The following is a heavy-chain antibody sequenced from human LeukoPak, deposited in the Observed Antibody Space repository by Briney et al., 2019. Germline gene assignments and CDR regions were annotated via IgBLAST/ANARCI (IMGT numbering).Heavy chain of an antibody. D-gene: IGHD3-22*01. CDR1: GFTFSSYG. V-gene: IGHV3-30*02. J-gene: IGHJ4*02. CDR3: AKGGDSSGYEADY. CDR2: IRYDGSNK. Sequence: GGPLRLSCAASGFTFSSYGMHWFRQAPGKGLEWVAFIRYDGSNKYYADSVKGRFTISRDNSKNTLYLQMNSLRAEDTAVYYCAKGGDSSGYEADYWGQGTLVTVSS.